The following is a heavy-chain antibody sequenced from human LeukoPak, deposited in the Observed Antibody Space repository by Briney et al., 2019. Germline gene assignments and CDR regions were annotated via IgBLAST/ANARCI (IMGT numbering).Heavy chain of an antibody. Sequence: SVKVSCKASGGTFSSYAISWVRQAPGQGLEWMGGIIPIFGTANYAQKFQGRVTITADESTSTAYMELSSLRSEDTAVYYCARDETDCSGGGCYPDYGMDVWGKGTTVTVSS. CDR1: GGTFSSYA. CDR2: IIPIFGTA. D-gene: IGHD2-15*01. CDR3: ARDETDCSGGGCYPDYGMDV. V-gene: IGHV1-69*01. J-gene: IGHJ6*04.